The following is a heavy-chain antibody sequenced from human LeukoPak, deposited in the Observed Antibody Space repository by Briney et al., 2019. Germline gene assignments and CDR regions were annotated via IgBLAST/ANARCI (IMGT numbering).Heavy chain of an antibody. V-gene: IGHV1-8*03. Sequence: ASVKVSCKASGYTFTSYDINWVRQATGQGLEWMGWMNPNSGNTGYAQKFQGGVTITRNTSISTAYMELSSLRSEDTAVYYCARRPGFRDAFDIWGQGTMVTVSS. J-gene: IGHJ3*02. CDR3: ARRPGFRDAFDI. CDR2: MNPNSGNT. D-gene: IGHD5-12*01. CDR1: GYTFTSYD.